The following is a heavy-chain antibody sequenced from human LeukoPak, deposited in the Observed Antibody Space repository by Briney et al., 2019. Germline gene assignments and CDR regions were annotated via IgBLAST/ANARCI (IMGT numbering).Heavy chain of an antibody. CDR3: ARGVSSSLYYYYYMDV. Sequence: GASVTVSCKASGYTFTSYDINWVRQATGQGLEWMGWMNPNSGNTGYAQKFQGRVTMTRNTSISTAYMELSSLRSEDTAVYYCARGVSSSLYYYYYMDVWGKGTTVTVSS. CDR1: GYTFTSYD. V-gene: IGHV1-8*01. D-gene: IGHD6-13*01. J-gene: IGHJ6*03. CDR2: MNPNSGNT.